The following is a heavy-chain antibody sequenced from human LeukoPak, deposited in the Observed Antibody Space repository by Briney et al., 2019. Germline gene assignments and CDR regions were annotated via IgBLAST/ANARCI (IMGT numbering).Heavy chain of an antibody. CDR2: ITGSGDST. J-gene: IGHJ4*02. CDR3: ARRSSSGGYFDY. V-gene: IGHV3-23*01. D-gene: IGHD3-22*01. CDR1: GFTFSSYA. Sequence: GGSLRLSCAASGFTFSSYAMSWVRQASGKGLEWVSAITGSGDSTYYADSVKGRFTFSRDNSKNTLYLQMNSLRAEDTAVYYCARRSSSGGYFDYWGQGTLVTVSS.